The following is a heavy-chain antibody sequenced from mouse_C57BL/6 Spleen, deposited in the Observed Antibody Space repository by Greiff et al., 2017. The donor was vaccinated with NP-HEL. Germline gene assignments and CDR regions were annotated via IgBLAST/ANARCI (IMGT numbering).Heavy chain of an antibody. V-gene: IGHV5-15*01. Sequence: EVHLVESGGGLVQPGGSLKLSCAASGFTFSDYGMAWVRQAPRKGPEWVAFISNLAYSIYYADTVTGRFTISRENAKNTLYLEMSSLRSEDTAMYYCARRGGGYNLYYFDYWGQGTTLTVSS. CDR1: GFTFSDYG. D-gene: IGHD2-2*01. CDR3: ARRGGGYNLYYFDY. CDR2: ISNLAYSI. J-gene: IGHJ2*01.